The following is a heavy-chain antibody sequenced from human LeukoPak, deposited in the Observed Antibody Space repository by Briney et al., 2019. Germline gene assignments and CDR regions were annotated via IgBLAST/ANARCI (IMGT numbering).Heavy chain of an antibody. CDR1: GGSISSYY. J-gene: IGHJ4*02. CDR3: ARVYSRGIAAAGTTPYYFDY. V-gene: IGHV4-59*01. D-gene: IGHD6-13*01. Sequence: SETLSLTCTVSGGSISSYYWSWIRQPPGKGLEWIGYIYYSGSTNYNPSLKSRVTISVDTSKNQFSLKLSSVTAADTAVYYCARVYSRGIAAAGTTPYYFDYWGQGTLVTVSS. CDR2: IYYSGST.